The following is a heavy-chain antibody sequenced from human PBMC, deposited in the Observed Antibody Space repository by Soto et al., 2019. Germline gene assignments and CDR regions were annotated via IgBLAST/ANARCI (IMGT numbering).Heavy chain of an antibody. D-gene: IGHD3-22*01. CDR2: ISAYNGNT. CDR1: GYTFTSYG. Sequence: ASVKVSCKASGYTFTSYGISWVRQAPGQGLEWMGWISAYNGNTNYAQKLQGRVTMTTDTSTSTAYMELRSLRSDDTAVYYCARYGDPITMTVVGGTGDYYYYGMDVWGQGTTVTAP. CDR3: ARYGDPITMTVVGGTGDYYYYGMDV. V-gene: IGHV1-18*01. J-gene: IGHJ6*02.